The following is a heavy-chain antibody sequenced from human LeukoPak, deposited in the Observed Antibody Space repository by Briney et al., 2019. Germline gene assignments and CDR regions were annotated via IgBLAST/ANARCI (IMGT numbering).Heavy chain of an antibody. V-gene: IGHV3-48*03. Sequence: GGSLRLSCSASGFTFSSYEMNWVRQAPGRGLEWVSYISTSGDTIYYADSVKGRFTISRDNAKNSVYLQMDSLRAEDTAVYYCARDVVEGPYYFDYWGQGTLVTVSP. CDR3: ARDVVEGPYYFDY. D-gene: IGHD2-21*01. CDR1: GFTFSSYE. J-gene: IGHJ4*02. CDR2: ISTSGDTI.